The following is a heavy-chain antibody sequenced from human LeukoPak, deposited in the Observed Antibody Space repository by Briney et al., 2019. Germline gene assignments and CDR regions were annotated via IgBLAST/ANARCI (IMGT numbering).Heavy chain of an antibody. Sequence: PSETLSLTCTVSGDSISTYYWSWIRQPPGKGLEWIGYVYYTGSTNHNPSLRSRVTIAVDTSKNQVSLKLSSVTAADTAIYYCARIPTDTTMGRRAFDVWGQGTMVTVSS. CDR2: VYYTGST. CDR1: GDSISTYY. D-gene: IGHD5-18*01. CDR3: ARIPTDTTMGRRAFDV. V-gene: IGHV4-59*01. J-gene: IGHJ3*01.